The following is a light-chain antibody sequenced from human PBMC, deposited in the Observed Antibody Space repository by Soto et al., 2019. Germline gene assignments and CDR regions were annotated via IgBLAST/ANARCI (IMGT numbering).Light chain of an antibody. CDR3: CSYAGSPSV. CDR1: SSDVGRYNY. V-gene: IGLV2-11*01. J-gene: IGLJ1*01. CDR2: DVT. Sequence: QSVLTQPRSVSGSPGQSVTISCTGTSSDVGRYNYVSWYQHHPDKAPKLVIYDVTKRPSGVTDRFSGSKSGNTASLTISGLQAEDEADYYCCSYAGSPSVFGTGTKVTVL.